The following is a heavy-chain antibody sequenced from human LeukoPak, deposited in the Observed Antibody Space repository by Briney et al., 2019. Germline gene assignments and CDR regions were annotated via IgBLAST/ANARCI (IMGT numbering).Heavy chain of an antibody. CDR2: LCSDGNT. CDR1: GFTVITND. Sequence: GGSLRLSCAASGFTVITNDMTWVRQAPGKGLEWVSVLCSDGNTKYADSVQGRFTISRDNSKNTLYLEMNSLSPDDAAVYYCARGVEPLAANTLAYWGQGTLVTVSS. V-gene: IGHV3-53*01. D-gene: IGHD1-14*01. J-gene: IGHJ4*02. CDR3: ARGVEPLAANTLAY.